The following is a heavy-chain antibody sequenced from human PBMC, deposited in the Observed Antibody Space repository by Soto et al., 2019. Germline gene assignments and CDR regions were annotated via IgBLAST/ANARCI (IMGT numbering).Heavy chain of an antibody. V-gene: IGHV1-69*01. D-gene: IGHD1-26*01. Sequence: QVQLVQSGAEVRKPGSSVRVSCKAAGGTFDTYAVSWVRQAPGQGLEWMGGIIPMFGTPYYAQRFQGRVTITADESTGPAYMELRSLRSEDTAVYFCARDRDFGNYFDSAYWGQGTLVTVSS. CDR3: ARDRDFGNYFDSAY. CDR2: IIPMFGTP. J-gene: IGHJ4*02. CDR1: GGTFDTYA.